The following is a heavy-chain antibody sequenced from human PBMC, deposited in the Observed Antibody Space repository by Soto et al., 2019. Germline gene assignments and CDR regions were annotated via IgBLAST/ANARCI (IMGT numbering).Heavy chain of an antibody. D-gene: IGHD6-19*01. CDR2: INPNSGGT. J-gene: IGHJ4*02. CDR3: AKDHASGWYEDFDC. CDR1: GYTFIAYH. V-gene: IGHV1-2*06. Sequence: QVQLVQSGAEAKKPGASVKVSCKASGYTFIAYHIHWLRQAPGQGREWMGRINPNSGGTNYAPEFQYRVTMTRDTSISTAYMELSRLTSDDTAMYYCAKDHASGWYEDFDCWGQGTLVNVSP.